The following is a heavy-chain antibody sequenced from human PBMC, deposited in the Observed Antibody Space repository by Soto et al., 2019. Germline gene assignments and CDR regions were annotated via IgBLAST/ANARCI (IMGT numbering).Heavy chain of an antibody. J-gene: IGHJ5*02. V-gene: IGHV5-51*01. CDR2: IYPGDSDT. D-gene: IGHD4-17*01. Sequence: QKRSGKGCGCSFISFGVGWVSQMPGKGLESMGIIYPGDSDTRYSPSFQGQVTISADKSISTAYLQWSSLKASDSAMYYCARVGVYGNYVVDWFDPWGQGTLVTVSS. CDR3: ARVGVYGNYVVDWFDP. CDR1: GCSFISFG.